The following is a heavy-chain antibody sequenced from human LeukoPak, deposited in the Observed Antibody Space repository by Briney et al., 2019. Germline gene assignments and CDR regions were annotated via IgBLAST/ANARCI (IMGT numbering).Heavy chain of an antibody. CDR1: GYIFTSYW. Sequence: HGGALQISCQCSGYIFTSYWIAWGRPVPGKGLELRGIIYPGDCETRFSPFFEGQVTISADKSISTAYLQWSSLKPSDIAMYYCARRIAVSATFDYWGQGTLVTVSS. CDR3: ARRIAVSATFDY. D-gene: IGHD6-13*01. J-gene: IGHJ4*02. CDR2: IYPGDCET. V-gene: IGHV5-51*01.